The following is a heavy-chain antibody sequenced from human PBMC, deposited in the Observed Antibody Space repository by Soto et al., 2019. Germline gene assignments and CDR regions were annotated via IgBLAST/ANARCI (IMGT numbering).Heavy chain of an antibody. CDR2: VSGSGYTT. CDR3: VNSDSTSAP. J-gene: IGHJ5*02. CDR1: GFTFSTYA. Sequence: PGGSLRLSCAASGFTFSTYAMTWVRQAPGKGLEWVSSVSGSGYTTYYADSVKGRFLISRDNSRNTVVLQRNALRPDDTARYDCVNSDSTSAPWGQGSVVTVSS. D-gene: IGHD3-22*01. V-gene: IGHV3-23*01.